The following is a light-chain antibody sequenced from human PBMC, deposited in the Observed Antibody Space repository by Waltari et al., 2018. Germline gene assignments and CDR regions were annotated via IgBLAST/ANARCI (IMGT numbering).Light chain of an antibody. J-gene: IGLJ2*01. Sequence: QSVLTQPPSVSAAPGQKVTISCSGSSSNIEFHFVSWYQQFPGTAPKLLIYDNDKRPSGIPDRISGSKAGASATLGITGLQTGDEADYFCGSWDISLNTVVLGGGTKLTVL. CDR1: SSNIEFHF. CDR3: GSWDISLNTVV. V-gene: IGLV1-51*01. CDR2: DND.